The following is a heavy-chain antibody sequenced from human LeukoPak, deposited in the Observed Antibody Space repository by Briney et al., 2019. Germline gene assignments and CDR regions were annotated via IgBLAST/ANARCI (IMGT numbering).Heavy chain of an antibody. V-gene: IGHV3-9*03. D-gene: IGHD6-13*01. J-gene: IGHJ4*02. Sequence: AGGSLRLSCAASGFTFDDYAMHWVRQAPGKGLEWISGISWNSGSIGYADSVKGRFTISRDNAKNSLYLQMNSLRAEDMALYYCAKESIAAAGSFDYWGQGTLVTVSS. CDR3: AKESIAAAGSFDY. CDR2: ISWNSGSI. CDR1: GFTFDDYA.